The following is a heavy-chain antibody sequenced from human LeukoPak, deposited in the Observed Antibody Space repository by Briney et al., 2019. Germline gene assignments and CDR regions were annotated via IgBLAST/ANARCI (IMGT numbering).Heavy chain of an antibody. CDR2: ISSSDYYI. Sequence: PGGSLRLSCTASGFTFSGYTMYWVRQAPGKGLEWVSSISSSDYYINYAESVEGRFTISRNNADNLLYLQMNSLRAEDTAMYYCAFGAGGTFWGQGTLVTVSS. J-gene: IGHJ4*02. D-gene: IGHD3-3*01. V-gene: IGHV3-21*06. CDR1: GFTFSGYT. CDR3: AFGAGGTF.